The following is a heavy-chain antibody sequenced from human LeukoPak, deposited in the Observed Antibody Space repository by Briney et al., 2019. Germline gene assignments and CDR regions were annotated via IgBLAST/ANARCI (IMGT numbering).Heavy chain of an antibody. D-gene: IGHD2-15*01. J-gene: IGHJ4*02. CDR1: GGSISSSSYY. Sequence: SETLSLTCTVSGGSISSSSYYWAWIRQSPGKGLEWIANIYYSGSTNYNPSLKSRVTISVDTSKNQFSLKLSSVTAADTAVYYCARVSGYCSGGACYSRRHFDHWGQGTLVTVSS. CDR3: ARVSGYCSGGACYSRRHFDH. CDR2: IYYSGST. V-gene: IGHV4-61*05.